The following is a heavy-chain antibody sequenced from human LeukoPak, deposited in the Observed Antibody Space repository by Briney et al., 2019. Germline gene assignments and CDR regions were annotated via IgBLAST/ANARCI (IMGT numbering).Heavy chain of an antibody. CDR3: ARDETYYYDSSGLYYFDY. CDR1: GGSISSGGYY. CDR2: IYYSGST. D-gene: IGHD3-22*01. Sequence: SETLSLTCTVSGGSISSGGYYWSWIRQHPGKGLEWIGYIYYSGSTYYNPSLKSRVTISVDTSKNQFSLKLSSVTAADTAVYYCARDETYYYDSSGLYYFDYWGQGTLVTVSS. V-gene: IGHV4-31*03. J-gene: IGHJ4*02.